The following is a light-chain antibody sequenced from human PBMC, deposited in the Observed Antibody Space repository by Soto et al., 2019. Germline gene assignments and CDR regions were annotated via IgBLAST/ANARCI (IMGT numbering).Light chain of an antibody. V-gene: IGLV1-40*01. CDR3: QSYDISLSGWV. Sequence: QLVLTQPPSVSGAPGQRVTISCTGSSSNIGAHYDVHWYQQFPGTAPKLLIYGYTNRPSGVSDRFSGSKSGASASLAITGLQAGDEADYYCQSYDISLSGWVFGGGTQLTVL. CDR1: SSNIGAHYD. J-gene: IGLJ7*01. CDR2: GYT.